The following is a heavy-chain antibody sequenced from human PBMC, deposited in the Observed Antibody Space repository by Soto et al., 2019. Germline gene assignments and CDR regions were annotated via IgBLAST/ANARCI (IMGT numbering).Heavy chain of an antibody. J-gene: IGHJ4*02. V-gene: IGHV5-51*01. CDR2: IYPGDSDT. D-gene: IGHD1-20*01. Sequence: PGESLKISCKGSGYSFTSYWIGRVRQMPGIGLEWMGIIYPGDSDTRYSPSFQGQVTISADKSISTAYLQWSSLKASDTAMYYCARGITGLSHPYYFDSWGQGTLVTVSS. CDR1: GYSFTSYW. CDR3: ARGITGLSHPYYFDS.